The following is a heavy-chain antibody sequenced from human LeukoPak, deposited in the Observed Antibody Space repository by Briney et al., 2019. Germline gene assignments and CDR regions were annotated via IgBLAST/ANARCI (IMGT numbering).Heavy chain of an antibody. V-gene: IGHV3-23*01. CDR3: AKDGDYYGSGSHFDY. J-gene: IGHJ4*02. CDR1: GFTFSSSA. Sequence: GGSLRLSCAASGFTFSSSAMSWVRQAPGKGLEWVSTISGIGGSTYYADSVKGRFTIARDNSKNTLYLQMNSLRAEDTAVYYCAKDGDYYGSGSHFDYWGQGTLVTVSS. CDR2: ISGIGGST. D-gene: IGHD3-10*01.